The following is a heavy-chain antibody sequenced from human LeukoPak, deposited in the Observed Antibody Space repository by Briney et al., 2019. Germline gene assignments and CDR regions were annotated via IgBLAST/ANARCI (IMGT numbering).Heavy chain of an antibody. CDR3: ARGSHYGSGSQYYYYYYMDV. CDR1: GGSVSSSRYY. V-gene: IGHV4-30-4*08. Sequence: SETLSLTCPVSGGSVSSSRYYWGWIRQPPGKGLEWIGYFYYSGSGSSYYSPSLKSRVTMSVDTSKNQFSLKLSSVTAADTADYYCARGSHYGSGSQYYYYYYMDVWGKGTTVTVSS. CDR2: FYYSGSGSS. J-gene: IGHJ6*03. D-gene: IGHD3-10*01.